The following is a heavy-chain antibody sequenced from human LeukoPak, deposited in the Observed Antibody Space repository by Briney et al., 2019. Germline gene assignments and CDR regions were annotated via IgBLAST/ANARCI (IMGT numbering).Heavy chain of an antibody. V-gene: IGHV4-31*03. CDR1: GGSISSGGYY. J-gene: IGHJ6*02. CDR2: IYYSGST. CDR3: ARAGIAVAGTKYYYGMDV. D-gene: IGHD6-19*01. Sequence: SETLSLTCTVSGGSISSGGYYWSWIRQHPGKGLEWIGYIYYSGSTYYNPSLKSRVTIPVDTSKNQFSLKLSSVTAADTAVYYCARAGIAVAGTKYYYGMDVWGQGTTVTVSS.